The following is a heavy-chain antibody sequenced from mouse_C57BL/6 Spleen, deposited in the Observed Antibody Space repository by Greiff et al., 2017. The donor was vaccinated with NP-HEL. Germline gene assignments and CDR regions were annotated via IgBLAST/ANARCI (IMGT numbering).Heavy chain of an antibody. J-gene: IGHJ2*01. CDR3: ARGSDYDGRYCFDY. CDR1: GYTFTSYW. CDR2: IYPSDSET. V-gene: IGHV1-61*01. D-gene: IGHD2-4*01. Sequence: VQLQQPGAELVRPGSSVKLSCKASGYTFTSYWMDWVKQRPGQGLEWIGNIYPSDSETHYNQKFKDKATLTVDKSSSTAYMQLSSLTSEDSAVYYCARGSDYDGRYCFDYWGQGTTLTVSS.